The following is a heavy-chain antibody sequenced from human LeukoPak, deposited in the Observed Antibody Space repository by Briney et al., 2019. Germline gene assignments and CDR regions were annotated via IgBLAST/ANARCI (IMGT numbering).Heavy chain of an antibody. J-gene: IGHJ6*03. V-gene: IGHV1-8*01. CDR3: ARDRRDYYDSSGYYRDYYYYMDV. Sequence: GASVKVSCKASGYTFTSYDINWVRQATGQGLEWMGWMNPNSGNTGYAQKFQGRVTMTRNTSISTAYMELSSLRSEDTAVYYCARDRRDYYDSSGYYRDYYYYMDVWGKGTTVTISS. D-gene: IGHD3-22*01. CDR2: MNPNSGNT. CDR1: GYTFTSYD.